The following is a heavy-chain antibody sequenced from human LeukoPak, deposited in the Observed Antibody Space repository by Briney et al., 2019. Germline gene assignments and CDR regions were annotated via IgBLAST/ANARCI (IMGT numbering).Heavy chain of an antibody. D-gene: IGHD6-13*01. CDR2: TYYRSKWYN. CDR1: GDSVSSNSAA. V-gene: IGHV6-1*01. Sequence: SQTLLLTCAISGDSVSSNSAAWNWIRQSPSRGLEWLGRTYYRSKWYNDYAVSVKSRITINPDTSKNQFSLQLNSVTPEDTAVYYCARDVDIAAAGYYYYYGMDVWGQGTTVTVSS. CDR3: ARDVDIAAAGYYYYYGMDV. J-gene: IGHJ6*02.